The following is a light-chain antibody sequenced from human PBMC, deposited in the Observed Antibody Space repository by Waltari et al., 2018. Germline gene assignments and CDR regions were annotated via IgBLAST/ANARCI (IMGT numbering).Light chain of an antibody. CDR2: KGS. CDR1: SGSVSTTSY. Sequence: QTVVTQEPSLSVSPGGTVTLTCALTSGSVSTTSYATWYQQTPGQPPRTLVYKGSSRSSGVHDRFSGSILGNKAALTITGAQADDESNYYCSLYMGSGIWVFGGGTKLTVL. J-gene: IGLJ3*02. V-gene: IGLV8-61*01. CDR3: SLYMGSGIWV.